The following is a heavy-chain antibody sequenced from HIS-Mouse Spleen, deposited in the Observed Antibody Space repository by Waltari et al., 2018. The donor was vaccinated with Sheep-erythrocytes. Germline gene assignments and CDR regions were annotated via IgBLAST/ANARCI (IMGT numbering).Heavy chain of an antibody. CDR1: GFTFSRYA. CDR3: ARGAFDI. CDR2: ISYDGSNK. J-gene: IGHJ3*02. V-gene: IGHV3-30-3*01. Sequence: QVQLVESGGGVVQPGRSLRLSCAASGFTFSRYAMHWVRQAPGKGLEWVAVISYDGSNKYYADSVKGRFTISRDKSKNTLYLQMNSLRAEDTAVYYCARGAFDIWGQGTMVTVSS.